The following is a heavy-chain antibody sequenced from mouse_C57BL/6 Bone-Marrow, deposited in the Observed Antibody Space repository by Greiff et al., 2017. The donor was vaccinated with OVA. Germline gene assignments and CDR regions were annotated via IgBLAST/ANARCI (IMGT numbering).Heavy chain of an antibody. CDR2: IDPENGDT. Sequence: EVQLQQSGAELVRPGASVKLSCTASGFNIKDDYMHWVKQRPEQGLEWIGWIDPENGDTEYASKFQGKATITADTSSNTAYLQLRSLTSEDTAGYYCTTEGPPSYYWGQGTTRTVSS. V-gene: IGHV14-4*01. J-gene: IGHJ2*01. D-gene: IGHD3-3*01. CDR3: TTEGPPSYY. CDR1: GFNIKDDY.